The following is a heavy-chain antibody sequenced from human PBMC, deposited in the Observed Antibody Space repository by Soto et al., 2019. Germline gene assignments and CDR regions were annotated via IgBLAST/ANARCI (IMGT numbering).Heavy chain of an antibody. Sequence: PSETLSLTCNVSCFAISRGYYWSWVRQPPGKGLEWIGSIYPSVSSYHNPSLESRLTLSIDTSKNQFTLKLASVTAADTALYYCAREKVGTTFFDNWGQGTQVTVSS. J-gene: IGHJ4*02. V-gene: IGHV4-38-2*02. CDR1: CFAISRGYY. CDR3: AREKVGTTFFDN. CDR2: IYPSVSS. D-gene: IGHD1-1*01.